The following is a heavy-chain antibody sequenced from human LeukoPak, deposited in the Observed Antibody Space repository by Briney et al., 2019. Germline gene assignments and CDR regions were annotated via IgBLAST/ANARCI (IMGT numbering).Heavy chain of an antibody. CDR2: MHNSGSS. V-gene: IGHV4-59*01. D-gene: IGHD5-12*01. CDR1: GASTSHFY. J-gene: IGHJ3*02. CDR3: ARSAEWLRNAFDI. Sequence: SETLSLTCSVSGASTSHFYWNWIRQPPGKGLEWIGYMHNSGSSKHSPSLKSRVTISIDTSKNQLSLQLTSVTAADTAIYYCARSAEWLRNAFDIWGQGTMVSVSS.